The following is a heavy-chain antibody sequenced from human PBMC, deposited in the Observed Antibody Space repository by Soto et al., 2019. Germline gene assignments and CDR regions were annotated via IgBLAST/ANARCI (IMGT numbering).Heavy chain of an antibody. V-gene: IGHV4-34*01. CDR3: ARNGYYAIDY. CDR1: GRSLSGDY. J-gene: IGHJ4*02. CDR2: INGNGNT. Sequence: RSLTCGVHGRSLSGDYWSWIRRPPGKGLEWIGEINGNGNTNYNPSLKSRVTISADTSKSQFSLKVSSVTAADTAIYYCARNGYYAIDYWGQGILVTVSS. D-gene: IGHD2-8*01.